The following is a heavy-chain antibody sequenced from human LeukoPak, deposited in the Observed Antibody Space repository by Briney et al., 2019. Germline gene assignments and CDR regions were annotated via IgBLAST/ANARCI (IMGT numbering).Heavy chain of an antibody. CDR3: ARGMDISSWSFDF. Sequence: SQTLSLTCAISGDSVSSNGAAWNWIRQSPSRGLGWPGRTYYRSKWYNDYAVSVESRITINPDTSKNQFSLQLNSVTPEDTAVYYSARGMDISSWSFDFWGQGTLVTVSS. J-gene: IGHJ4*02. V-gene: IGHV6-1*01. D-gene: IGHD6-13*01. CDR1: GDSVSSNGAA. CDR2: TYYRSKWYN.